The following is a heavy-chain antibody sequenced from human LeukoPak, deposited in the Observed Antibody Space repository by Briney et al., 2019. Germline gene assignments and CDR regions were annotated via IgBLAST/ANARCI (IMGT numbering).Heavy chain of an antibody. D-gene: IGHD5-24*01. CDR3: ARPISGRWLEPPFDF. Sequence: ASVKVSCKASGGTFSSYSVSWVRQAPGQGPEWMGTIIPMFGTTKYPQKFQDRVTMTTDESKTTVYMELSGLRSEDTTVYYCARPISGRWLEPPFDFWGQGTLVTVSS. J-gene: IGHJ4*02. V-gene: IGHV1-69*05. CDR2: IIPMFGTT. CDR1: GGTFSSYS.